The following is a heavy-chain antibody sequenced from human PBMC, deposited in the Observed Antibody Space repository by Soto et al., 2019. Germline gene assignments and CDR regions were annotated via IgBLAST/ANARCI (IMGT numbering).Heavy chain of an antibody. Sequence: PSETLSLPCAVYGGSFSGYYWGWLRQPPGKGLEWIGEINPSGSTNYNPSLKSRVTISVDTSKNQFYLKLSSVTAADTAVYYCARLPSLVRVGELLYYYYGRDVWGQGTTVTVSS. V-gene: IGHV4-34*01. CDR1: GGSFSGYY. J-gene: IGHJ6*02. D-gene: IGHD3-10*01. CDR2: INPSGST. CDR3: ARLPSLVRVGELLYYYYGRDV.